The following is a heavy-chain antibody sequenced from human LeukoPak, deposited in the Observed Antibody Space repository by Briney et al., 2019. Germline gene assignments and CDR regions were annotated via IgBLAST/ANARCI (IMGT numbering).Heavy chain of an antibody. CDR2: ISPSGGST. V-gene: IGHV1-46*01. CDR1: GYTFTSYY. J-gene: IGHJ6*02. CDR3: AREQSSVYGMDV. D-gene: IGHD1-26*01. Sequence: ASVKVSCKASGYTFTSYYMHWVRQAPGQGLEWMGIISPSGGSTSYAQKFQGGVTMTRDTSTSTVYMELSSLRSEDTAVYYCAREQSSVYGMDVWGQGTTVTVSS.